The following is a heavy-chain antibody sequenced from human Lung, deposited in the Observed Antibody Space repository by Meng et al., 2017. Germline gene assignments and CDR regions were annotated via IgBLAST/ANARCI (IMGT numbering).Heavy chain of an antibody. D-gene: IGHD4-17*01. CDR3: ARVLYGDYVFFDY. CDR2: IYYSGST. CDR1: GSSISSSSYY. V-gene: IGHV4-39*07. J-gene: IGHJ4*02. Sequence: LRLQVPGPGLVKPSETLSLTCTVSGSSISSSSYYWAWIRQPPGKGLEWIGSIYYSGSTYYNPSLKSRVTISVDTSKNQFSLKLSSVTAADTAVYYCARVLYGDYVFFDYWGQGTLVTVSS.